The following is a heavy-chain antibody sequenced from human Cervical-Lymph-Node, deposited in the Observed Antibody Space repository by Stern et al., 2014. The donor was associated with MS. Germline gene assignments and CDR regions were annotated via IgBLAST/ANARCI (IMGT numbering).Heavy chain of an antibody. CDR1: GGTFSDYA. CDR2: IIPVFGTA. CDR3: ARDSDLGNGGYGMDV. D-gene: IGHD5-12*01. J-gene: IGHJ6*02. V-gene: IGHV1-69*01. Sequence: QMQLVQSGAEVKKPGSSVRVSCKAYGGTFSDYAISWVRQAPRQGLEWMGGIIPVFGTANYAQKFQGRVTITADESTSTAYMELSSLRFEDTAVYYCARDSDLGNGGYGMDVWGQGTTITVSS.